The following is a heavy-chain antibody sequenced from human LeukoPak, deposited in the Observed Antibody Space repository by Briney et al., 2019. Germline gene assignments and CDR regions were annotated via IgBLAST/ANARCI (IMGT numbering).Heavy chain of an antibody. V-gene: IGHV4-59*01. CDR1: GGSISSYY. CDR3: AREFNWFDP. J-gene: IGHJ5*02. Sequence: PSETLSLTCIVSGGSISSYYWSWIRQPPGKGLEWIGYISYSGSTHYNSSLMSRVAISLDTSKSQFSLKLSSVTAADTAVYYCAREFNWFDPWGQGILVTVSS. CDR2: ISYSGST.